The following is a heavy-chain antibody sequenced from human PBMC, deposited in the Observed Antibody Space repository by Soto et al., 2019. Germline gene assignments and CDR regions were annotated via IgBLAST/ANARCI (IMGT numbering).Heavy chain of an antibody. CDR2: IYYSGST. CDR3: ARVGYYDFWSGYFNYYYYYYMDG. CDR1: GGSISSYY. Sequence: PSETLSLTCTVSGGSISSYYWSWIRQPPGKGLEWIGYIYYSGSTNYNPSLKSRVTISVDTSKNQFSLKLSSVTAADTAVYYCARVGYYDFWSGYFNYYYYYYMDGWGKGTTVTVSS. J-gene: IGHJ6*03. D-gene: IGHD3-3*01. V-gene: IGHV4-59*01.